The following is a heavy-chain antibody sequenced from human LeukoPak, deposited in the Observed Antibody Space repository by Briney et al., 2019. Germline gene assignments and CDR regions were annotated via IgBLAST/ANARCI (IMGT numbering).Heavy chain of an antibody. Sequence: GSLRLSCAASGFTFSSYAMSWVRQAPGKGLEWVSSISATGGSTYYADSVKGRFTISRDNSKNTLYLQMNSLRAEDTAVYYCAKGFIGYCSGGRCSTFDYWGREPWSPSPQ. CDR1: GFTFSSYA. CDR3: AKGFIGYCSGGRCSTFDY. V-gene: IGHV3-23*01. D-gene: IGHD2-15*01. J-gene: IGHJ4*02. CDR2: ISATGGST.